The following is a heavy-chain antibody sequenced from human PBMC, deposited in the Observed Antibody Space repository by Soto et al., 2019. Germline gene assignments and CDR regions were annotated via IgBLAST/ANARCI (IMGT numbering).Heavy chain of an antibody. D-gene: IGHD6-13*01. CDR2: MNPNSGNT. CDR3: ARERSAAGTGWFDP. V-gene: IGHV1-8*01. CDR1: GYTFTSYD. Sequence: QVQLVQSGAEVKKPGASVKVSCKASGYTFTSYDINWVRQATGQGLEWMGWMNPNSGNTAYAQEFQGRVTMTRNTSISTAYMELSSLRSEDTAVYYCARERSAAGTGWFDPWGQGTLVTVSS. J-gene: IGHJ5*02.